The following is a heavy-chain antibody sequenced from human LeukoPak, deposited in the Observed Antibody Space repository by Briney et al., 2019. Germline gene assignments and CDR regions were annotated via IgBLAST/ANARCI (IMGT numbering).Heavy chain of an antibody. D-gene: IGHD1-26*01. CDR1: GLTFSSYA. CDR3: ARDRIVGATSGFDP. V-gene: IGHV3-30*04. Sequence: GGSLRLSCAASGLTFSSYAMHWVRQAPGKGLEWVAVISYDGSNKYYADSVKGRFTISRDNSKNTLYLQMNSLRAEDTAVYYCARDRIVGATSGFDPWGQGTLVTVSS. CDR2: ISYDGSNK. J-gene: IGHJ5*02.